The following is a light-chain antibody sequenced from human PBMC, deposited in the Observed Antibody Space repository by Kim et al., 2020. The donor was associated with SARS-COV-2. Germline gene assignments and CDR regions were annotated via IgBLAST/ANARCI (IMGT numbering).Light chain of an antibody. V-gene: IGKV3-15*01. J-gene: IGKJ4*01. Sequence: EIVMTQSPATLSVSPGERATLSCRASQSVSINLAWYQQKPGQAPRLLIYGASTRATGIPARFSGSGSGTEFTLTISSLQSEDFAVYYCQQYNNWPPRTTFGGGTKLEI. CDR3: QQYNNWPPRTT. CDR2: GAS. CDR1: QSVSIN.